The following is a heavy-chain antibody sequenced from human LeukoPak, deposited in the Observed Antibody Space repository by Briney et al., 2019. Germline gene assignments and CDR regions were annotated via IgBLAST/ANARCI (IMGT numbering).Heavy chain of an antibody. CDR3: GREADCGADCYSMDY. CDR1: ALTLTSYW. CDR2: TTSDESNT. J-gene: IGHJ4*02. Sequence: GQSRTPSCAPSALTLTSYWTHCVRQAPGDWLVWVSRTTSDESNTRYADSVKGRFTLSRHNATNPLYLQMDSPRIQGPAVSFGGREADCGADCYSMDYWGQGTLVTVSS. D-gene: IGHD2-21*02. V-gene: IGHV3-74*01.